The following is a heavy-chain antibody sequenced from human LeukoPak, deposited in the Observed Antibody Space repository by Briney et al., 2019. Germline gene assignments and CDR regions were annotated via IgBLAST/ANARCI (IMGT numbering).Heavy chain of an antibody. V-gene: IGHV4-59*08. CDR1: GGSISSYY. CDR2: IYYSGST. Sequence: SETLSLTCTVSGGSISSYYWSWIRQPPGKGLEWIGYIYYSGSTNYNPSLKSRVTISVDTSKNQFSLKLSSVTAADMAVYYCARHRSGDLFDYWGQGTLVTVSS. J-gene: IGHJ4*02. CDR3: ARHRSGDLFDY. D-gene: IGHD7-27*01.